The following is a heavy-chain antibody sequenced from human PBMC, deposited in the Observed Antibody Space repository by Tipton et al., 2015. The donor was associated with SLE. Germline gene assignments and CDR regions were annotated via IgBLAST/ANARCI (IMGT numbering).Heavy chain of an antibody. CDR2: INPNNGAT. CDR1: GYTFTGYY. V-gene: IGHV1-2*02. Sequence: QLVQSGAEVKKPGASVKVSCKTSGYTFTGYYIHWVRGAPGQGLEWMGWINPNNGATKYAQKFQGRVTMTRDTSISTAYMELISLTSDDTAVYYCARDFVGGSGGWGQGTLVSVSS. J-gene: IGHJ4*02. CDR3: ARDFVGGSGG. D-gene: IGHD3-16*01.